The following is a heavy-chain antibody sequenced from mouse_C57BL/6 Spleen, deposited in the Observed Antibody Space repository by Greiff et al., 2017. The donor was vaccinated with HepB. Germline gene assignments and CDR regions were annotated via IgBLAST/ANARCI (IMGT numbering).Heavy chain of an antibody. V-gene: IGHV7-3*01. J-gene: IGHJ2*01. CDR3: ARYTNWGYYFDY. CDR1: GFTFTDYY. CDR2: IRNKANGYTT. Sequence: EVKVEESGGGLVQPGGSLSLSCAASGFTFTDYYMSWVRQPPGKALEWLGFIRNKANGYTTEYSASVKGRFTISRDNSQSILYLQMNALRAEDSATYYCARYTNWGYYFDYWGQGTTLTVSS.